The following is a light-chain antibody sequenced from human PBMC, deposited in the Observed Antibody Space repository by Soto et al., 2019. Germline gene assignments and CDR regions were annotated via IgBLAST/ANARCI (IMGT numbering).Light chain of an antibody. J-gene: IGLJ3*02. Sequence: QSALTQPPSASGSPGQSVTISCTGTSSDVGGYNYVSWYQQHPGKAPKLMIYEVSKRPSGVPDRFSGSKSGNTASLTVSGLQAEDEADYYCQSFDSSRSAWVFGGGTQLTVL. V-gene: IGLV2-8*01. CDR2: EVS. CDR3: QSFDSSRSAWV. CDR1: SSDVGGYNY.